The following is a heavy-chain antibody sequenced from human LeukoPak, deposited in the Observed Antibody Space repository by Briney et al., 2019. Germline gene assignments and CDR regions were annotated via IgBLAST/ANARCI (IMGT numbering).Heavy chain of an antibody. D-gene: IGHD3-10*01. CDR2: IYFSGST. CDR1: GVSISSYY. Sequence: SETLSLTCTVSGVSISSYYWSWLRQPPGKGLQWFGNIYFSGSTNYNPSLKSRVTISVDTSKNQFSLKLSSVTAADTAVYYCARAPSLLWFGELSPIGAYYYYGMDVWGQGTTVAVSS. V-gene: IGHV4-59*01. CDR3: ARAPSLLWFGELSPIGAYYYYGMDV. J-gene: IGHJ6*02.